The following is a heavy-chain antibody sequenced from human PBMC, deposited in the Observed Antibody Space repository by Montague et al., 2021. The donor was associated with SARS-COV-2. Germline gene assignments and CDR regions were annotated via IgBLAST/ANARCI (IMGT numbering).Heavy chain of an antibody. V-gene: IGHV4-61*02. Sequence: TLSLTCTVSGGSISSGSYYWSWIRQPAGKGLEWIGRIYTSGSTNYNPSLKSRVTISVDTSKNQFSLKLSSVTAADTAAYYCARESLHLTGYYNDYFDYWGQGTLVTVSS. CDR1: GGSISSGSYY. CDR2: IYTSGST. J-gene: IGHJ4*02. CDR3: ARESLHLTGYYNDYFDY. D-gene: IGHD3-9*01.